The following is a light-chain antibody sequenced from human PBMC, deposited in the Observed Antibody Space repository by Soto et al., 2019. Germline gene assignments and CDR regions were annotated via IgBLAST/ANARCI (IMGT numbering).Light chain of an antibody. CDR1: SSNIGGTNY. CDR3: ASWDDRLGAVI. J-gene: IGLJ2*01. CDR2: SNN. V-gene: IGLV1-47*02. Sequence: QSVLTQPPSASGTPGQRVFISCSGSSSNIGGTNYAYWYQQLPGAAPKLLMHSNNLRPSGVPERISGSKSGTSASLAISGIRSQDAAVYYCASWDDRLGAVIFGGGTK.